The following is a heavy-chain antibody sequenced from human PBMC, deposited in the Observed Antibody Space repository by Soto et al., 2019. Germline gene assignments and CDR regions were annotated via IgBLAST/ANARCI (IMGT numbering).Heavy chain of an antibody. V-gene: IGHV3-30-3*01. D-gene: IGHD4-17*01. Sequence: PGGSLKLACAASGFTFSSYAMHWVRQAPGKGLEWVAVISYDGSNKYYADSVKGRFTISRDNSKNTLYLQMNSLRAEDTAVYYCARGNYGYNHGMDVWGQGTTVTVSS. CDR2: ISYDGSNK. CDR1: GFTFSSYA. CDR3: ARGNYGYNHGMDV. J-gene: IGHJ6*02.